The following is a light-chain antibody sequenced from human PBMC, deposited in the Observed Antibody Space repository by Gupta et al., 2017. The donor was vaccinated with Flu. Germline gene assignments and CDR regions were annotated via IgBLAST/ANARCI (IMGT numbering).Light chain of an antibody. CDR3: QQYDSYPWT. V-gene: IGKV1-5*03. CDR2: KAS. Sequence: RVTFTCRASQNIDSWLAWHQQRPGKAPSLLIYKASNLESGVPSRFSGSGSGTEFTLAISSLQPDDLATYYCQQYDSYPWTFGQGTKV. CDR1: QNIDSW. J-gene: IGKJ1*01.